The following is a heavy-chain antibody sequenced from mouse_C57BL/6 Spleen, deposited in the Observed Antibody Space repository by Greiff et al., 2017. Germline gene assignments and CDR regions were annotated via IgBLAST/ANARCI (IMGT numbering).Heavy chain of an antibody. Sequence: QVQLQQSGAELVRPGASVKLSCKASGYTFTDYYINWVKQRPGQGLEWIARIYPGSGNTYYNEKFKGKATLTAEKSSSTAYMQLSSLTSEDSAVYFCARGEGYYGSSWYFDVWGTGTTVTVSS. CDR1: GYTFTDYY. V-gene: IGHV1-76*01. CDR3: ARGEGYYGSSWYFDV. D-gene: IGHD1-1*01. J-gene: IGHJ1*03. CDR2: IYPGSGNT.